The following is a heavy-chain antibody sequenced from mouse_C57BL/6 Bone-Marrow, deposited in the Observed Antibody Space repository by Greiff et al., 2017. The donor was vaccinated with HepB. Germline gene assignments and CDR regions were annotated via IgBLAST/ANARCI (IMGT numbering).Heavy chain of an antibody. J-gene: IGHJ2*01. CDR2: ISSGGSYT. CDR3: ERGAGGDY. Sequence: EVKLVESGGDLVKPGGSLKLSCAASGFTFSSYGMSWVRQTPDKRLEWVATISSGGSYTYYPDSVKGRFTISRENAKNTLYLQMSSLKSEDTAMYYCERGAGGDYWGQGTTLTVSS. V-gene: IGHV5-6*01. CDR1: GFTFSSYG.